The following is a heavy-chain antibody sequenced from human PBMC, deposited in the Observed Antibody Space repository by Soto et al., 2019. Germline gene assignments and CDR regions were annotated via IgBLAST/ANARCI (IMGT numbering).Heavy chain of an antibody. CDR3: AKEFHDYCDSSGSPLDY. CDR1: GFTFSSYA. J-gene: IGHJ4*02. Sequence: PGGSLRLSCSASGFTFSSYAMSWVRQAPGKGLEWVSAISGSGGSTYYADSVKGRFTISRDNSKNTLYLQMNSLRAEDTAVYYCAKEFHDYCDSSGSPLDYWGQGTLVTVSS. CDR2: ISGSGGST. V-gene: IGHV3-23*01. D-gene: IGHD3-22*01.